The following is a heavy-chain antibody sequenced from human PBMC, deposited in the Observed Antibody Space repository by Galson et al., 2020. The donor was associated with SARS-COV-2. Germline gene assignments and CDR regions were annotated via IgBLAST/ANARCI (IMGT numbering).Heavy chain of an antibody. CDR1: GFTFSDYY. J-gene: IGHJ6*02. CDR2: ISSSGSTI. V-gene: IGHV3-11*01. Sequence: TGGSLRLSCAASGFTFSDYYMSWIRQAPGKGLEWVSYISSSGSTIYYADSVKGRFTISRDNAKNSLYLQMNSLRAEDTAVYYCARERRDCSSTSCYYYGMDVWGQGTTVTVS. D-gene: IGHD2-2*01. CDR3: ARERRDCSSTSCYYYGMDV.